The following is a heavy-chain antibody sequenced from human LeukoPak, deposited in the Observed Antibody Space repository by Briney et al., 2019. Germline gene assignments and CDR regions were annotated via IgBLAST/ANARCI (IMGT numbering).Heavy chain of an antibody. J-gene: IGHJ5*02. CDR3: ARGVAPNIVVVVAALRGFDP. CDR2: IDPSDSYT. Sequence: GESLKISCKGSGYSFTSYWISWVRQMPGKGLEWMGRIDPSDSYTNYSPSFQGHVTISAGKSISTAYLQWSSLKASDTAMYYCARGVAPNIVVVVAALRGFDPWGQGTLVTVSS. V-gene: IGHV5-10-1*01. D-gene: IGHD2-15*01. CDR1: GYSFTSYW.